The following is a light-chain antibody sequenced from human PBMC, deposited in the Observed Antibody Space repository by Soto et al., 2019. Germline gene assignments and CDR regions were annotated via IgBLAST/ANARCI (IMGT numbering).Light chain of an antibody. V-gene: IGLV2-11*01. CDR2: DVN. J-gene: IGLJ3*02. CDR3: CSFVDSDTVL. Sequence: QPALTQPRSVSGSPGQSVTISCTGTSSDVGSYKYVSWYQHHPGKAPKLMIFDVNKRPSGVPDRFSGSNSGNAASLTISGLQPEDEADYFCCSFVDSDTVLFGGGTKVTVL. CDR1: SSDVGSYKY.